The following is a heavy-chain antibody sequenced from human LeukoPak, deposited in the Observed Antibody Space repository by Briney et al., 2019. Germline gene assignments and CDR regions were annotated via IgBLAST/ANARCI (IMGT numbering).Heavy chain of an antibody. CDR3: ARGGRGSAAVVAPRSFDI. J-gene: IGHJ3*02. Sequence: GGSLRLSCEASGFTFSSTHMVWVRQAPGKGLEWVSVTYTGGNPYYAGSVQGRFIISRDISKNTLYLQMNNLRAEDSALYYCARGGRGSAAVVAPRSFDIWGQGTMVTVSS. V-gene: IGHV3-53*01. CDR1: GFTFSSTH. D-gene: IGHD3-22*01. CDR2: TYTGGNP.